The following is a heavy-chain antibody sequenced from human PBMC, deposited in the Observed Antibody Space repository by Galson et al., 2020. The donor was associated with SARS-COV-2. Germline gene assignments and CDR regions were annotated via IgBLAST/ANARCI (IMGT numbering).Heavy chain of an antibody. J-gene: IGHJ4*02. CDR3: ARGSPVTHASXXXXNY. D-gene: IGHD2-2*01. V-gene: IGHV4-34*01. Sequence: SQASETLSLTCAVHGGSFSAYYWTWIRQPPGKGLEWIGEITHSGGTNYSPSLKSRLTISVDRSNNHFSLRLTSVTAADTAVYYCARGSPVTHASXXXXNYRGPGTLVTVSS. CDR1: GGSFSAYY. CDR2: ITHSGGT.